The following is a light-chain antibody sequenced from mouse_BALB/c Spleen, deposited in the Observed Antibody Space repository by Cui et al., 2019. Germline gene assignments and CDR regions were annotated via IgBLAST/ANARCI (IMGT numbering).Light chain of an antibody. V-gene: IGKV13-84*01. CDR3: QQYWSTRT. CDR2: GAT. Sequence: DIQMTHSSSSFSVSLGDRVTITCKASKDIDNRLAWYQQKPGNAPRLLISGATRLETGVPSRFSGSGSGKDYTLSITSLQTEDVATYYCQQYWSTRTFGGGTKLEIK. CDR1: KDIDNR. J-gene: IGKJ1*01.